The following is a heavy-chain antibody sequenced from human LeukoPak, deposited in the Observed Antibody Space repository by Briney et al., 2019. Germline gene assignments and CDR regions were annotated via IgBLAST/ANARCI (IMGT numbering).Heavy chain of an antibody. J-gene: IGHJ5*02. Sequence: HPGGSLRLSCAASGFTFSSYGMHWVRQAPGKGLEWVAVISYDGSNKYYADSVKGRFTISRDNSKNTLYLQMNSLRAEDTAVYYCAKGSLGDHYGSGSYYDNWFDPWGQGTLVTVSS. CDR3: AKGSLGDHYGSGSYYDNWFDP. CDR1: GFTFSSYG. CDR2: ISYDGSNK. V-gene: IGHV3-30*18. D-gene: IGHD3-10*01.